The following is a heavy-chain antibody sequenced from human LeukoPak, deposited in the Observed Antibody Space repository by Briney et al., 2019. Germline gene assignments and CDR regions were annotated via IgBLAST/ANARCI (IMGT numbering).Heavy chain of an antibody. V-gene: IGHV3-15*05. J-gene: IGHJ4*02. CDR1: GFTFSNAW. CDR2: IKSKTDGGTT. Sequence: GGSLRLSCAASGFTFSNAWMSWVRQAPGKGLEWVGRIKSKTDGGTTDYAAPVKGRFTISRDDSKNTLYLQMNSLRAEDTAVYYCARDWFHAIDYWGQGTLVTVSS. D-gene: IGHD2/OR15-2a*01. CDR3: ARDWFHAIDY.